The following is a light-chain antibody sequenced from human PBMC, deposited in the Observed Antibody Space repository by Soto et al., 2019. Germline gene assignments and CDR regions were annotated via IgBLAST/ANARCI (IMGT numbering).Light chain of an antibody. J-gene: IGKJ2*01. CDR3: QQYDNSPGYT. V-gene: IGKV3-20*01. CDR2: ATS. CDR1: QSVSSRD. Sequence: EIVLTQSPGTLSLSPGERATLSCRASQSVSSRDLAWHQQKPGQAPRLLIYATSSRAAGIPDRFSGSGSGTDFTLTISRLEPEDFAVYYCQQYDNSPGYTFGQGTKLEIK.